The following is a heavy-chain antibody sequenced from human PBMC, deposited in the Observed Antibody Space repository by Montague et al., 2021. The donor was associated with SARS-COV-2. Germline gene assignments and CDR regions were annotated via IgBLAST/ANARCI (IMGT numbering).Heavy chain of an antibody. D-gene: IGHD5-24*01. CDR2: IYYSGST. CDR1: GASISSYY. J-gene: IGHJ4*02. CDR3: ARVFPRWLQFDPYFDY. V-gene: IGHV4-59*01. Sequence: SETLSLTCTVSGASISSYYWSWIRQHPGKGLEWIGYIYYSGSTNYKPSLRSGVTISVDTSKNQFSLKLSSVTAADTAVYYCARVFPRWLQFDPYFDYWGQGTLVTVSS.